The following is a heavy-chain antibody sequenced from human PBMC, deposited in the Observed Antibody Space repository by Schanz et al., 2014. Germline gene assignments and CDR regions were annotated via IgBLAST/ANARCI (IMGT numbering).Heavy chain of an antibody. CDR3: ARAFGGYDPAGALDY. J-gene: IGHJ4*02. CDR2: INPNTGGT. Sequence: QVQLVQSGAEVKKPGASVKVSCKASGYTFTNFYIHWVRQAPGQGLEWMGWINPNTGGTNFAQKFQGWVTMTRDTSISTAYMELSRLKSDDTAVYYCARAFGGYDPAGALDYWGQGTLVTVSS. V-gene: IGHV1-2*04. D-gene: IGHD5-12*01. CDR1: GYTFTNFY.